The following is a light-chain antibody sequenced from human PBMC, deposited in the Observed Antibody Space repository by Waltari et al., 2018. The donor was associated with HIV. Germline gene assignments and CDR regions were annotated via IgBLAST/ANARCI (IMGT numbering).Light chain of an antibody. CDR1: ASNLRHTR. V-gene: IGLV1-44*01. Sequence: QSVLTQPTAVSGTPGQTFAMSCSWSASNLRHTRVNWVQQLPGASTKLLIHSDDQRASGVPDRFVGSKYGTSASLVIMGVQSDDEADYYCAAWDDRVNNSVVSGGSVVFGGGTKLTVL. CDR3: AAWDDRVNNSVVSGGSVV. J-gene: IGLJ2*01. CDR2: SDD.